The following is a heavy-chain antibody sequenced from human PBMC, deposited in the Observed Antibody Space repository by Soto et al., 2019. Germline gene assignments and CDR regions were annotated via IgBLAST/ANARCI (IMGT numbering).Heavy chain of an antibody. CDR2: IIPILGTP. D-gene: IGHD3-16*01. Sequence: QVQLVQSGAEVQKPGSSVNVSCKASGDTPSTYAISWVRQAPGQGLEWMGGIIPILGTPKYAQRFQGRIRLSADTARGTTYMELNSVTSVDTAVFSGAILGVGVDSWGQGTLVIVSS. CDR3: AILGVGVDS. V-gene: IGHV1-69*14. CDR1: GDTPSTYA. J-gene: IGHJ4*02.